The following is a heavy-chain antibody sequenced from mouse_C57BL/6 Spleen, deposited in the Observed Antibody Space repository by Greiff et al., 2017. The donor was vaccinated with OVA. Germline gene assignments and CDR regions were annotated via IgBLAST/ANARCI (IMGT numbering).Heavy chain of an antibody. J-gene: IGHJ4*01. Sequence: DVKLVESGGGLVKPGGSLKLSCAASGFTFSDYGMHWVRPAPEKGLEWVAYISSGSSTIYYADPVKGRFTISRDNAKNTLFLQMTSLRSEDTAMYYCARDGNYLDYAMDYWGQGTSVTVSS. CDR3: ARDGNYLDYAMDY. D-gene: IGHD2-1*01. CDR1: GFTFSDYG. CDR2: ISSGSSTI. V-gene: IGHV5-17*01.